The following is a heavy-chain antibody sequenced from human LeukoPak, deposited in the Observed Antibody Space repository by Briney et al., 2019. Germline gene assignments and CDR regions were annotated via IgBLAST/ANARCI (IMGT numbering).Heavy chain of an antibody. Sequence: SETLSLTCTVSGGSISSGSYYWRWLRQPAGTGLEWIGRIYTSGSTNYNPSLKSRVTISVDTSKNQFSLKLSSVTAADTAVYYCERDGNGVRYNWFDPWGQGTLVTVSS. CDR3: ERDGNGVRYNWFDP. J-gene: IGHJ5*02. CDR2: IYTSGST. D-gene: IGHD3-9*01. V-gene: IGHV4-61*02. CDR1: GGSISSGSYY.